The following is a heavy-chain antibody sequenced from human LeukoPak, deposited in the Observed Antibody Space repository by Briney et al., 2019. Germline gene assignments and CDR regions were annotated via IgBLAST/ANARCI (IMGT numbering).Heavy chain of an antibody. CDR1: GFTFSSYW. J-gene: IGHJ4*02. Sequence: GGSLRLSCAASGFTFSSYWMRWVRQAPGKGLVWVSRINSDGSSTSYADSVKGRFTISRDNAKNTLYLQMNSLRAEDTAVYYCARGYSGSYRVDYWGQGTLVTVSS. V-gene: IGHV3-74*01. CDR3: ARGYSGSYRVDY. D-gene: IGHD1-26*01. CDR2: INSDGSST.